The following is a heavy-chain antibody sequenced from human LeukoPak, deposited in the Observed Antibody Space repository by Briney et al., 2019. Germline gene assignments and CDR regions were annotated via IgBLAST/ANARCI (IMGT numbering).Heavy chain of an antibody. CDR1: GYTFTSYY. CDR2: INPSGGTT. V-gene: IGHV1-46*01. Sequence: ASVKVSCKASGYTFTSYYIHWVRQAPGQGLEWMGIINPSGGTTVYAQNFQGRVIMTRDTSTSTVHMDLNSLRAEDTAVYYCAKEGHDILTGYYPYYYYGMDVWGQGATVTVSS. D-gene: IGHD3-9*01. J-gene: IGHJ6*02. CDR3: AKEGHDILTGYYPYYYYGMDV.